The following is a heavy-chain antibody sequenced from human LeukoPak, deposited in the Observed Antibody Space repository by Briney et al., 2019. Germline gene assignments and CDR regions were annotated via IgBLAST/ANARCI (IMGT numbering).Heavy chain of an antibody. CDR2: IYSGGTT. V-gene: IGHV3-53*01. CDR1: GFTFSDYY. CDR3: ARDSVSGWYHAN. Sequence: PGGSLRLSCAASGFTFSDYYMSWIRQAPGQGLEWVSVIYSGGTTYYADSVQGRFTISRDNSKNTLYLQMNSLRAEDTAVYYCARDSVSGWYHANWGQGTLVTVSS. J-gene: IGHJ4*02. D-gene: IGHD6-19*01.